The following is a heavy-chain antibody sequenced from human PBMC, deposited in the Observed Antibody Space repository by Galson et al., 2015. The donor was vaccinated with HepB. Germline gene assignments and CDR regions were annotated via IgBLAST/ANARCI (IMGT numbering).Heavy chain of an antibody. J-gene: IGHJ3*02. CDR3: AKDPLNYDFWSGFESDI. V-gene: IGHV3-30*18. CDR1: GFTFSSYG. CDR2: ISYDGSNK. Sequence: SLRLSCAASGFTFSSYGMHWVRQAPGKGLEWVAVISYDGSNKYYAGSVKGRFTISRDNSKNTLYLQMNSLRAEDTAVYYCAKDPLNYDFWSGFESDIWGQGTMVTVSS. D-gene: IGHD3-3*01.